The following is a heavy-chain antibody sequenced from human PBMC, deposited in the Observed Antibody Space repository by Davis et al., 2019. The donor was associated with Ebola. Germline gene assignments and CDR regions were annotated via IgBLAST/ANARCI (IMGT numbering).Heavy chain of an antibody. CDR2: IYYSGST. CDR1: GGSISSSSYY. Sequence: MPSETLSLTCTVSGGSISSSSYYWGWIRQPPGKGLEWIGSIYYSGSTYYNPSLKSRVTISVDTSKNQFSLKLSSVTAADTAVYYCATALDSSGLLFDYWGQGTLVTVSS. V-gene: IGHV4-39*01. J-gene: IGHJ4*02. CDR3: ATALDSSGLLFDY. D-gene: IGHD3-22*01.